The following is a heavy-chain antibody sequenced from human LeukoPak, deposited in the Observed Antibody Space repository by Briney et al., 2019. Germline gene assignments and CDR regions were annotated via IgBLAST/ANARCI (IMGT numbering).Heavy chain of an antibody. CDR1: GYTFTSYD. CDR2: MNPNSGNT. J-gene: IGHJ3*02. CDR3: ARAGLQSDAFDI. Sequence: ASVKVSCKASGYTFTSYDINWVRQATGQGLEWMGWMNPNSGNTGYAQKLQGRVTITRNSSISTAYMELSSLRSEDTAVYCCARAGLQSDAFDIWGQGTMVTVSS. D-gene: IGHD5-24*01. V-gene: IGHV1-8*03.